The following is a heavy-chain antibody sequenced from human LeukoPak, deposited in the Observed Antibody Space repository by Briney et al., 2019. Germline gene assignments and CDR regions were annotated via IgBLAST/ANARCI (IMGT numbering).Heavy chain of an antibody. CDR2: IYYSGAT. D-gene: IGHD2-21*01. J-gene: IGHJ5*02. Sequence: SETLSLTCTVSGGSISSGIYYWGWIRQTPGNGLEWIGTIYYSGATYYNPSLKSRVTISVDTSKNQFSLKVSSVIAADTALYYCARHIWQSTARPWFDPWGQGTLVTVSS. CDR1: GGSISSGIYY. V-gene: IGHV4-39*01. CDR3: ARHIWQSTARPWFDP.